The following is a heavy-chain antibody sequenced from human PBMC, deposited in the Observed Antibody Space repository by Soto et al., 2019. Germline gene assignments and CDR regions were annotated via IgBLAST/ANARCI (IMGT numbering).Heavy chain of an antibody. Sequence: QVQLVQSGAEVKKPGSSVKVSCKASGGTFSSYAISWVRQAPGQGLEWMGGIIPIFGTANYAQKFQGRVTITADESTRTAYMELSSLRSEDTAVYYCARGGPYYYDSSGYSGFDYWGQGTLVTVSS. CDR2: IIPIFGTA. J-gene: IGHJ4*02. D-gene: IGHD3-22*01. CDR1: GGTFSSYA. CDR3: ARGGPYYYDSSGYSGFDY. V-gene: IGHV1-69*01.